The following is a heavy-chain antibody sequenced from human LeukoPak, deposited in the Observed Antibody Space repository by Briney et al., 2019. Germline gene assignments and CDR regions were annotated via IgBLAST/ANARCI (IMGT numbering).Heavy chain of an antibody. Sequence: PSQTLSLTCTVSGGSISSGSYYWSWIRQPAGKGLEWIGYIYYSGSTNYNPSLKSRVTISVDTSKNQFSLKLSSVTAADTAVYYCARGGTAAGFDYWGQGTLVTVSS. CDR2: IYYSGST. V-gene: IGHV4-61*10. CDR1: GGSISSGSYY. J-gene: IGHJ4*02. D-gene: IGHD6-13*01. CDR3: ARGGTAAGFDY.